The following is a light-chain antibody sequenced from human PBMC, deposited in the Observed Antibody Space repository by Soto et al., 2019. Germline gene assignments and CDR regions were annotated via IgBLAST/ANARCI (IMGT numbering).Light chain of an antibody. J-gene: IGLJ1*01. Sequence: QSVLTQTPSVSGAPSQWVTISCTGSSSNIGAGYDVHWYQQLPGTAPKLLIYGNNNRPSGVPDRFSGSKSDTSASLAITELQAEDEADYYCQSYDSSLSAYVFGPGTKVTVL. CDR1: SSNIGAGYD. CDR2: GNN. V-gene: IGLV1-40*01. CDR3: QSYDSSLSAYV.